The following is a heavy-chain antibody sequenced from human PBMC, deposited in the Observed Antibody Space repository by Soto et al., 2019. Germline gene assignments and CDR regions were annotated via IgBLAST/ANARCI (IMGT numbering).Heavy chain of an antibody. V-gene: IGHV3-9*01. CDR1: GFTFGYYA. J-gene: IGHJ4*02. D-gene: IGHD3-22*01. CDR2: ISWNSSRI. CDR3: AKGQHYDSSGYHFAFDF. Sequence: EMQLVESGGGLVQPGRSLRLSCAASGFTFGYYAMHWVRQVPGKGLGWVSGISWNSSRIVYADSVKGRFTISRDNAKNSLYLQMNSLRAEDTALFYCAKGQHYDSSGYHFAFDFWGQGNLVTVSS.